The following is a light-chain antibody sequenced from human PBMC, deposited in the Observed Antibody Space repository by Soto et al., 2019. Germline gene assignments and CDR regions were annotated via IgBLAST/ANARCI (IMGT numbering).Light chain of an antibody. CDR3: KQYYSYPPYT. J-gene: IGKJ2*01. V-gene: IGKV1-8*01. CDR2: AAS. Sequence: AIRMTQSPSSLSASTGDRVTITCRASQGISSYLAWYQQKPGKAPKLLIYAASTLQSGVPSRFSGSGSGTDFTLTISCLQSEDFATYYRKQYYSYPPYTFGQGTKLEIK. CDR1: QGISSY.